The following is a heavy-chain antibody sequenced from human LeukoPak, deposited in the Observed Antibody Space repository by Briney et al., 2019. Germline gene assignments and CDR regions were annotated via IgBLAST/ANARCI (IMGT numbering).Heavy chain of an antibody. CDR2: IYYSGST. Sequence: SETLSLTCTVSGGSISSSSYYWGWIRQPPGKGLEWIGSIYYSGSTYYNPSLKSRVTISVDTSKNQFSLKLSSVTAADTAVYYCARARHGDMDVWGKGTTVTVSS. CDR1: GGSISSSSYY. CDR3: ARARHGDMDV. D-gene: IGHD3-3*01. J-gene: IGHJ6*03. V-gene: IGHV4-39*07.